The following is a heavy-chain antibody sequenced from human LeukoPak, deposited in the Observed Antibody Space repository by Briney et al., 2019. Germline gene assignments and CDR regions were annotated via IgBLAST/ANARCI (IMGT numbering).Heavy chain of an antibody. CDR1: GFTFSTYA. CDR3: AKASVGHCSGAFCYHFDS. J-gene: IGHJ4*02. V-gene: IGHV3-23*01. D-gene: IGHD2-15*01. CDR2: ISGSNPVT. Sequence: PGGSLRLSCAASGFTFSTYAMSWVRKTPGKGRGWVAAISGSNPVTYPASSVRGGFTISRDNSTNTLHLQMNGLRAEDAAIYYCAKASVGHCSGAFCYHFDSWGQGTLVTVSS.